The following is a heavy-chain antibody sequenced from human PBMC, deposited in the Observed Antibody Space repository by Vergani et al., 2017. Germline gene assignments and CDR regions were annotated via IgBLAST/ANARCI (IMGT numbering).Heavy chain of an antibody. Sequence: QVQLVQSGAEVKKPGSSVKVSCKASGGTFSSYAISWVRQAPGQGLEWMGGIIPIFGTANYAQKFQGRVTITADESTSTAYMELSSLRSEDTAVYYCARDSGYYDSSGYNYPFDDWGQGTLVTVSS. CDR3: ARDSGYYDSSGYNYPFDD. CDR1: GGTFSSYA. V-gene: IGHV1-69*01. CDR2: IIPIFGTA. J-gene: IGHJ4*02. D-gene: IGHD3-22*01.